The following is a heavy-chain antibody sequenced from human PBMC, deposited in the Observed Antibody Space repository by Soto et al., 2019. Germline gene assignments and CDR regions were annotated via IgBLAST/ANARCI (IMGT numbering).Heavy chain of an antibody. Sequence: GGSLRLSCAASGFTFSSYAMSWVRQAPGKGLEWVSAISGSGGSTYYADSVKGRFTISRDNSKNTLYLQMNSLRAEDTAVYYCAKPVSSGWYLVHRSQSPFDYWGQGTLVTVSS. D-gene: IGHD6-19*01. V-gene: IGHV3-23*01. CDR3: AKPVSSGWYLVHRSQSPFDY. J-gene: IGHJ4*02. CDR2: ISGSGGST. CDR1: GFTFSSYA.